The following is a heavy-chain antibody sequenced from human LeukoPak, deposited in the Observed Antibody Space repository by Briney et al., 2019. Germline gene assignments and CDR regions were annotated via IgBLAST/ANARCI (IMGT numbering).Heavy chain of an antibody. J-gene: IGHJ4*02. CDR3: VLGYCSSTSCYSVDY. Sequence: SGTLSLTCAVSGGSISSSNWWSWVRQPPGKGLEWIGEIYHSGSTNYNPSLESRVTISVDKSKNQFSLKLSSVTAADTAVYYCVLGYCSSTSCYSVDYWGQGTLVTVSS. CDR2: IYHSGST. CDR1: GGSISSSNW. D-gene: IGHD2-2*01. V-gene: IGHV4-4*02.